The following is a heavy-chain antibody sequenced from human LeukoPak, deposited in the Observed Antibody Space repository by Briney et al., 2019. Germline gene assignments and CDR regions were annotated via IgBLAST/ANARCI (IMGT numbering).Heavy chain of an antibody. Sequence: GESLKISCKGSGYSFTSYWIGWVRQMPGKGLEWMGIIYPGDSDTKYSPSFQGQVTISADKSITTAYLHWTSLRASDTAMYYCARMRDSSSSFFFDYWGQGNLVTVSS. CDR3: ARMRDSSSSFFFDY. D-gene: IGHD6-6*01. V-gene: IGHV5-51*01. CDR1: GYSFTSYW. CDR2: IYPGDSDT. J-gene: IGHJ4*02.